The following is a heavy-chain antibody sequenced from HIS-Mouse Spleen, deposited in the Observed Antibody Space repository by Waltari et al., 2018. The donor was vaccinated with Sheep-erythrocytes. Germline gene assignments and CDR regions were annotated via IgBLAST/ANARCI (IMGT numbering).Heavy chain of an antibody. CDR1: GGSISSGGYS. CDR3: ARALIITMVRGVTSNWFDP. V-gene: IGHV4-31*03. CDR2: IYYSGST. J-gene: IGHJ5*02. Sequence: QVQLQESGPGLVKPSPPLSLTCPVPGGSISSGGYSLSWIRHHPGKGLEWIGYIYYSGSTYYNPSLKSRVTISVDTSKNQFSLKLSSVTAADTAVYYCARALIITMVRGVTSNWFDPWGQGTLVTVSS. D-gene: IGHD3-10*01.